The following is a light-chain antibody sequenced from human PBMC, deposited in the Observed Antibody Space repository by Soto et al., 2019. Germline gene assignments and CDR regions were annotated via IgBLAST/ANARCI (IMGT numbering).Light chain of an antibody. J-gene: IGLJ2*01. CDR2: STN. CDR1: SGSVSTSYY. V-gene: IGLV8-61*01. Sequence: QTVVTQEPSFSVSPGGTVTLTCGLSSGSVSTSYYPSWYRQTPGQPPRTLIYSTNTRSSGVPDRFSGSILGNKAALTITGAQADDESDYYCVLYMGSGISNVVFGGGTKLTV. CDR3: VLYMGSGISNVV.